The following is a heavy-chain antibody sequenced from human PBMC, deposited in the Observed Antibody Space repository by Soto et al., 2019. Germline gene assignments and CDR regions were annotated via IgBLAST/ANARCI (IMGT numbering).Heavy chain of an antibody. CDR2: IYYSGET. CDR1: GDSISRYY. V-gene: IGHV4-59*01. D-gene: IGHD3-10*01. J-gene: IGHJ6*02. CDR3: ARDHGGEFLKGSGMDV. Sequence: QVQLQESGPGLVKPSETLSLTCTVSGDSISRYYWSWIRLSPGKGLEWIGYIYYSGETNYNPSVKSRVTISVDRTKNQFSLKLSSVTAADTAVYYCARDHGGEFLKGSGMDVWGRGTTVTVSS.